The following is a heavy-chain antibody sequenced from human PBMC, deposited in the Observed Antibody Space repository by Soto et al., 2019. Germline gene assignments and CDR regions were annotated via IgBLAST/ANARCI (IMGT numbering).Heavy chain of an antibody. J-gene: IGHJ6*02. CDR2: ISTRSTYT. CDR3: AREGAAMEV. CDR1: GFTFSDHY. V-gene: IGHV3-11*05. Sequence: PGGSLRLSCAASGFTFSDHYMTWIRQAPGKGLEWVSYISTRSTYTNYADSVKGRFTISRDNAKNSLYLQMNSLRAEATAVYYCAREGAAMEVWGQGTTVTVSS.